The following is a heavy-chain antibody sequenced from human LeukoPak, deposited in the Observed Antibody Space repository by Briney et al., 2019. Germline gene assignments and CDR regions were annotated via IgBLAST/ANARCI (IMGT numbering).Heavy chain of an antibody. V-gene: IGHV3-23*01. D-gene: IGHD4-17*01. J-gene: IGHJ4*02. CDR1: GFTFSSYA. Sequence: GGSLRLSCAASGFTFSSYAMSWVRQAPGKGLEWVSAISGSGGSTYYADSVKGRFTISRDNSKNTLYLQMNSLRAEDTAVYYCAKRKDYGDSEALDYWGQGTLVTASS. CDR2: ISGSGGST. CDR3: AKRKDYGDSEALDY.